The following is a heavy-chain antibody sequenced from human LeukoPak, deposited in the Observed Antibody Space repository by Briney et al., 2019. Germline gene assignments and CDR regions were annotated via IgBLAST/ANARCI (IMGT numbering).Heavy chain of an antibody. CDR2: IIPIFGTA. Sequence: ASVKVSCKASVGTFSSYAISWVRQAPGQGLEWMGGIIPIFGTANYAQKFQGRVTITADESTSTAYMELSSLRSEDTAVYYYSRDRCRGGSCYSDYFDYWGQGTLVTLSS. V-gene: IGHV1-69*13. J-gene: IGHJ4*02. D-gene: IGHD2-15*01. CDR3: SRDRCRGGSCYSDYFDY. CDR1: VGTFSSYA.